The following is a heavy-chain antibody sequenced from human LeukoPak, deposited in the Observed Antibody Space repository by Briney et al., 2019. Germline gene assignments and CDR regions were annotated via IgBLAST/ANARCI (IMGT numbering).Heavy chain of an antibody. V-gene: IGHV3-33*06. D-gene: IGHD4-11*01. J-gene: IGHJ4*02. CDR3: AKDAQRGLDYSNSLEY. CDR1: GFTFSHFG. CDR2: IWNVGSNE. Sequence: PGGSLRLSCAASGFTFSHFGMHWVRQAPGKGLEWVAVIWNVGSNEYYADSVKGRFTISRDNSKNTVSLQMNSLRDEDTAVYYCAKDAQRGLDYSNSLEYWGQGTLVTVSS.